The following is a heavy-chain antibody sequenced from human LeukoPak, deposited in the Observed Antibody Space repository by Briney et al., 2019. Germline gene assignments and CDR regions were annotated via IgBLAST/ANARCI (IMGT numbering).Heavy chain of an antibody. J-gene: IGHJ4*02. V-gene: IGHV4-39*07. D-gene: IGHD1-26*01. Sequence: PSETLSLTCTVSGGSISSSSYYWGWIRQPPGKGLEWIGSIYYSGSTYYNPSLKSRVTISVDTSKNQFSLKLSSVTAADTAVYYCARDPSGSSGLYFDYWGQGTLVTVSS. CDR3: ARDPSGSSGLYFDY. CDR1: GGSISSSSYY. CDR2: IYYSGST.